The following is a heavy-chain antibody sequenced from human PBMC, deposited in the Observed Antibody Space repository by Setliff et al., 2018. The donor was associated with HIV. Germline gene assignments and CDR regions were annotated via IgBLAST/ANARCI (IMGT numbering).Heavy chain of an antibody. J-gene: IGHJ3*02. D-gene: IGHD3-3*01. Sequence: GGSLRLSCAASGFTFSSYVMHWVRQAPGKGLECVAVVSFDGSYKYYPDSVKGRFTISRDNSRNRLYLQMSSLRVEDTAVYYCARDFETYYDFWSGYKPTSAFDIWGQGTMVTVSS. V-gene: IGHV3-30*04. CDR2: VSFDGSYK. CDR1: GFTFSSYV. CDR3: ARDFETYYDFWSGYKPTSAFDI.